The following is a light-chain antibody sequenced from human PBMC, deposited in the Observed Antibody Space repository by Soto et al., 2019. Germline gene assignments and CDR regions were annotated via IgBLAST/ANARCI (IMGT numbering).Light chain of an antibody. Sequence: QSALTQPASVSGSPGQSINISCTETSSDVGGYTYVSWYQHHPGKVPKLIIYDVNSRPSGVSDRFSGSRSGNTDSLTISGLQADDEADYYCISYTSSRGVFGGGTKVTVL. V-gene: IGLV2-14*01. CDR3: ISYTSSRGV. CDR1: SSDVGGYTY. J-gene: IGLJ3*02. CDR2: DVN.